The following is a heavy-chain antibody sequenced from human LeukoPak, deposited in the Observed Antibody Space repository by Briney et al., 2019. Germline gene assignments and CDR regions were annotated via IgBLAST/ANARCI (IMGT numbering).Heavy chain of an antibody. J-gene: IGHJ3*02. Sequence: GSLRLSCAASGFTFSSYEMNWVRQAPGKGLEWVSYISRSGSTIYYADSVKGRFTISRDNAKNSLYLQMNSLRAEDTAVYYCARDHHRRLYDSQARDTFDIWGQGTMVTVSS. CDR3: ARDHHRRLYDSQARDTFDI. CDR1: GFTFSSYE. CDR2: ISRSGSTI. D-gene: IGHD3-22*01. V-gene: IGHV3-48*03.